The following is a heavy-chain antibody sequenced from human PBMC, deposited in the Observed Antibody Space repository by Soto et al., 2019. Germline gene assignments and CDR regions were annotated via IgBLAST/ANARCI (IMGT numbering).Heavy chain of an antibody. CDR1: GGTFSSYA. Sequence: ASVKVSCKASGGTFSSYAISWARQAPGQGLEWMGGIIPIFGTANYAQKFQGRVTITADESTSTAYMELSSLRSEDTAVYYCARGGGSSGYYYWFDPWGQGTQVTVSS. CDR3: ARGGGSSGYYYWFDP. J-gene: IGHJ5*02. V-gene: IGHV1-69*13. CDR2: IIPIFGTA. D-gene: IGHD3-22*01.